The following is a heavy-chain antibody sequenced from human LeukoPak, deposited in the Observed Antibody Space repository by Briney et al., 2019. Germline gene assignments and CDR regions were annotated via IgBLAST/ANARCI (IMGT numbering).Heavy chain of an antibody. D-gene: IGHD3-9*01. V-gene: IGHV3-30*03. CDR1: GFTFSSFA. CDR2: ISSDGSNK. J-gene: IGHJ4*02. CDR3: ARGLGTAYYNVAY. Sequence: GGSLRLSCAASGFTFSSFAMRWVRQAPGRGLEWVAVISSDGSNKYYADSVKGRFTLSRDNSKNTLYLQMNSLRAADTAVFYCARGLGTAYYNVAYWGQGTLVTVSS.